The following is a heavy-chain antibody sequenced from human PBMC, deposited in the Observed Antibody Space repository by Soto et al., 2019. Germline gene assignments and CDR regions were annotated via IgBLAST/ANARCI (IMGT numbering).Heavy chain of an antibody. J-gene: IGHJ3*02. Sequence: QLQLQESGPGLVKPSETLSLTCTVSGGSISSSSYYWGWIRQPPGKGLEWIGSIYYSGSTYYNPSLKSRVTISVATSKNQFSLKLISVTAADTAVYYCVGGSYYDFLSGYYPSPNDAFEIWGQGTMVTGSS. CDR1: GGSISSSSYY. CDR2: IYYSGST. D-gene: IGHD3-3*01. CDR3: VGGSYYDFLSGYYPSPNDAFEI. V-gene: IGHV4-39*01.